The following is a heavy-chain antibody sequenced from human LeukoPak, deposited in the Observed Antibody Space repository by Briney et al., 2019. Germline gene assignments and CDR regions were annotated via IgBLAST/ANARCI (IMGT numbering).Heavy chain of an antibody. CDR2: INHSGST. J-gene: IGHJ5*02. V-gene: IGHV4-34*01. D-gene: IGHD3-16*01. Sequence: SETLSHTCAVYGGSFSGYYWSWIRQPPGKGLEWIGEINHSGSTNYNPSLKSRVTISVDTSKNQFSLKLSSVTAADTAVYYCARGGVDYDYVWGTIGGENWFDPWGQGTLVTVSS. CDR1: GGSFSGYY. CDR3: ARGGVDYDYVWGTIGGENWFDP.